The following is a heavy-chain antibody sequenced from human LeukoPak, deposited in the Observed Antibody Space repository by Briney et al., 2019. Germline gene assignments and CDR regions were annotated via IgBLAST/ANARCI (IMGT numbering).Heavy chain of an antibody. D-gene: IGHD3-22*01. Sequence: SQTLSLTCTVSGGSISSGGYYWSWIRQHPGKGLEWIGYIYYSGSTYYNPSLKSRVTISVDTSKNQFSLKLSSVTAADTAVYYCARGVPYYYDNSGYPFDYWGQGTLVTVSS. CDR2: IYYSGST. CDR1: GGSISSGGYY. J-gene: IGHJ4*02. V-gene: IGHV4-31*03. CDR3: ARGVPYYYDNSGYPFDY.